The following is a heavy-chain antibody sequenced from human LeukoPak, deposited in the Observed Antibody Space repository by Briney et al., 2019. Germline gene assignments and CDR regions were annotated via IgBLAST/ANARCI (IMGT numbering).Heavy chain of an antibody. CDR1: GFTFSSYG. D-gene: IGHD3-22*01. Sequence: GGSLRLSCAASGFTFSSYGMHWVRQAPGKGLEWVAFIRYDGSNKYYADSVKGRFTISRDNSKNTLYLQMNSLRAEDTAVYYCAKTSRDYSTYYYDSSGYPIDYWGQGTLVTVSS. V-gene: IGHV3-30*02. J-gene: IGHJ4*02. CDR2: IRYDGSNK. CDR3: AKTSRDYSTYYYDSSGYPIDY.